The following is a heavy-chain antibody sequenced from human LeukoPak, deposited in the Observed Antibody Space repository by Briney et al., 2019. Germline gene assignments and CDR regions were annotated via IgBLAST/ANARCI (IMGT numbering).Heavy chain of an antibody. J-gene: IGHJ6*04. CDR3: AREAVRPLDV. CDR2: INSAGSST. D-gene: IGHD6-6*01. CDR1: GFTFSSYW. Sequence: GGSLRLSCAASGFTFSSYWMHWVRQAPGKGLVWVSRINSAGSSTTYADSVKGRFTISRDNAKNTLYLQMNSLRAEDTAVYYFAREAVRPLDVWGKGTTVTVSS. V-gene: IGHV3-74*01.